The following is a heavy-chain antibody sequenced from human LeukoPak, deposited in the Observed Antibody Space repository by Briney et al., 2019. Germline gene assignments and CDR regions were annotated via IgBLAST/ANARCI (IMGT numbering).Heavy chain of an antibody. CDR3: VNAQGSGSSSIYDF. CDR1: GFTLSSYA. Sequence: SGGSLRLSCLASGFTLSSYAMHWVRQAPGKGLEYVSAISSNGGTTYYADSMKGRFTISRDTSKNTLYLQMSSLRAEDTAVYYCVNAQGSGSSSIYDFWGQGTLVTVSS. CDR2: ISSNGGTT. J-gene: IGHJ4*02. D-gene: IGHD3-10*01. V-gene: IGHV3-64D*09.